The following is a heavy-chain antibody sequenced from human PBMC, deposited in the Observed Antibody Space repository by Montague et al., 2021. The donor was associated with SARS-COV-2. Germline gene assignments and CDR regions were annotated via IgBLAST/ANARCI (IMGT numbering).Heavy chain of an antibody. CDR3: ARDRAYYDFWSGPGADY. CDR2: ISYDGSNK. Sequence: SLSLSWAASGFTFSSYAMHWVRQAPGKGLEWVADISYDGSNKYYVDSVEGRFTISRDNSKNTLYLQMNSLRAEDTAVYYCARDRAYYDFWSGPGADYWGQGTLVTVSS. D-gene: IGHD3-3*01. V-gene: IGHV3-30*04. CDR1: GFTFSSYA. J-gene: IGHJ4*02.